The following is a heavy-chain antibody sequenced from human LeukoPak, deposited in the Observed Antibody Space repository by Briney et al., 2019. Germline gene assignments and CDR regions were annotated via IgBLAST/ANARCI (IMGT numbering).Heavy chain of an antibody. CDR3: ARGGKRYFDWSHEADY. CDR1: GYTFTSYD. CDR2: MNPYSGQT. J-gene: IGHJ4*02. D-gene: IGHD3-9*01. V-gene: IGHV1-8*01. Sequence: ASVKVSCKSSGYTFTSYDINWVRQATGQGFEWMGWMNPYSGQTGSAQKFQGRVTMTRNTSISTVYMELSSLRSEDTATYYCARGGKRYFDWSHEADYWGQGTLVTVSS.